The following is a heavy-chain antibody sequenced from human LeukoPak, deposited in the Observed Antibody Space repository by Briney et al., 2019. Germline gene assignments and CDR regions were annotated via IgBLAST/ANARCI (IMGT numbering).Heavy chain of an antibody. V-gene: IGHV3-23*01. D-gene: IGHD4-23*01. CDR1: GFTFSSQG. Sequence: GGSLRLSCTASGFTFSSQGMSWVRQAPGKGLEWVSTISRSGGSTYYADSAKGRFTISRDNSKNTLYLQMNSLRAEDTAVYYCARDRRGYGGNFDYWGQGTLVTVSS. CDR2: ISRSGGST. CDR3: ARDRRGYGGNFDY. J-gene: IGHJ4*02.